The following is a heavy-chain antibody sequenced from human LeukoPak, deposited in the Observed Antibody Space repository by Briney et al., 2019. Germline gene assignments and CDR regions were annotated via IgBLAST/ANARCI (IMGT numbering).Heavy chain of an antibody. Sequence: SETLSLTCTVSGYSIRDDYYRDYIRQPPGKGLEWIGSIYYSGSTYYNPSLKGRVTISVDTSKNLFSLKLSSVTAADTAVYYCARDGAYYDFWSGYYTDNWFDPWGQGTLVTVSS. D-gene: IGHD3-3*01. V-gene: IGHV4-38-2*02. J-gene: IGHJ5*02. CDR3: ARDGAYYDFWSGYYTDNWFDP. CDR1: GYSIRDDYY. CDR2: IYYSGST.